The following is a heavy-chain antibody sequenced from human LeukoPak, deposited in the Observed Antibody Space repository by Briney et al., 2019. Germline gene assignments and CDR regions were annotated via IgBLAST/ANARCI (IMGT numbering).Heavy chain of an antibody. CDR2: ISAYNGNT. CDR1: GYTFTSYG. Sequence: GASVKVSCKASGYTFTSYGISWVRQAPGQGLEWMGWISAYNGNTNYAQKLQGRVTMTTDTSTSTAYMELRSLRSDDTAVYYCARDPCSSTSCYLAGGDYWGQGTLVTVSS. CDR3: ARDPCSSTSCYLAGGDY. V-gene: IGHV1-18*01. D-gene: IGHD2-2*01. J-gene: IGHJ4*02.